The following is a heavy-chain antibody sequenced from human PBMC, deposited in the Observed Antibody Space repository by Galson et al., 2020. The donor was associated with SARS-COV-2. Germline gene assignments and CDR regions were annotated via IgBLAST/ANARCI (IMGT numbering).Heavy chain of an antibody. CDR2: ISWDGGST. CDR3: AVTVVPAAITALNRGGYYYYMDV. D-gene: IGHD2-2*02. J-gene: IGHJ6*03. V-gene: IGHV3-43D*03. Sequence: GESLKISCATSGFTFDDYALPWVRQAPGKGLEWVSLISWDGGSTYYADSVKGRFTISRDNSKNSLYLQMNSLRAEDTALYYCAVTVVPAAITALNRGGYYYYMDVWGKGTTVTVSS. CDR1: GFTFDDYA.